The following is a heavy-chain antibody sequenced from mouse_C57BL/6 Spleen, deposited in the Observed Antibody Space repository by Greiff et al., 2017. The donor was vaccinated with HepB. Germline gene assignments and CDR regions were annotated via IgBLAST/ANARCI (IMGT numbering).Heavy chain of an antibody. Sequence: QVQLKESGAELVKPGASVKMSCKASGYTFTSYWITWVKQRPGQGLEWIGDIYPGSGSTNYNEKFKSKATLTVDTSSSTAYMQLSSLTSEDSAVYYCARFYYDYDGFDYWGQGTTLTVSS. CDR2: IYPGSGST. CDR3: ARFYYDYDGFDY. D-gene: IGHD2-4*01. V-gene: IGHV1-55*01. J-gene: IGHJ2*01. CDR1: GYTFTSYW.